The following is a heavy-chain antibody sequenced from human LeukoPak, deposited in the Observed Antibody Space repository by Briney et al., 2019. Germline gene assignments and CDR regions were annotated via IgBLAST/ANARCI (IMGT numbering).Heavy chain of an antibody. CDR3: VRHDGRGGATMGSLDS. V-gene: IGHV4-39*01. CDR2: LYLSRTA. Sequence: SETLSLTCTVSGGSISGGSHHWGWFRQSPGKGLEWIGSLYLSRTAYYNPSLNSRVTISVDTSKNQFSLQLNSVTAADTAVYYCVRHDGRGGATMGSLDSWGQGSLVTVSS. D-gene: IGHD5-12*01. J-gene: IGHJ4*02. CDR1: GGSISGGSHH.